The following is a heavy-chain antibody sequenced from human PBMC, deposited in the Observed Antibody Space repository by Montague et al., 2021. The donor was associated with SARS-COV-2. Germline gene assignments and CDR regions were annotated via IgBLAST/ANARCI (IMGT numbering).Heavy chain of an antibody. Sequence: SETLSLTCSVSGDSISSYYHNWIRQTPGKGLEWIGYAYYVPSTNSANTHSNPSLKRRVTISLDTSENQFSLKLSSVTAADTAVYYCARTWRFGQSYGLDIWGQGTMVAVSS. J-gene: IGHJ3*02. D-gene: IGHD3-16*01. CDR3: ARTWRFGQSYGLDI. V-gene: IGHV4-59*01. CDR1: GDSISSYY. CDR2: AYYVPSTNSANT.